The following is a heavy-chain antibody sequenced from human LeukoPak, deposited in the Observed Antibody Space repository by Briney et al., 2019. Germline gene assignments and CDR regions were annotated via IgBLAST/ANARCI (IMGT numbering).Heavy chain of an antibody. CDR1: GGSISSSSYY. V-gene: IGHV4-39*07. CDR3: ARELKQLRVFDY. D-gene: IGHD6-6*01. J-gene: IGHJ4*02. Sequence: PSETLPLTCTVSGGSISSSSYYWGWIRQPPGKGLEWIGSIYYSGSTYYNPSLKSRVTISVDTSKNQFSLKLSSVTAADTAVYYCARELKQLRVFDYWGQGTLVTVSS. CDR2: IYYSGST.